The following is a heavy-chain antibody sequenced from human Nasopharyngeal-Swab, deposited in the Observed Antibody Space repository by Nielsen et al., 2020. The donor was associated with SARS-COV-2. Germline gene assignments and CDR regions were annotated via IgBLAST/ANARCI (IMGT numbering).Heavy chain of an antibody. CDR1: GFTFSNYG. J-gene: IGHJ6*02. Sequence: SCTASGFTFSNYGIHWVRQAPGKGLEWVAVIGYNGSDKYYADSVKGRFTISRDNSENTLYLQMNSLRAEDTAVYYCARGQNGQQLVPSYYYYGMDVWGQGTTVTVSS. CDR2: IGYNGSDK. V-gene: IGHV3-33*01. D-gene: IGHD6-13*01. CDR3: ARGQNGQQLVPSYYYYGMDV.